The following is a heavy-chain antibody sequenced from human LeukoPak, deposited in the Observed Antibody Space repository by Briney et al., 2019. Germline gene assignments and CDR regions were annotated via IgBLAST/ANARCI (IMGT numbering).Heavy chain of an antibody. D-gene: IGHD2-2*01. V-gene: IGHV3-23*01. J-gene: IGHJ4*02. Sequence: AGGSLRLSCAASGFTFSSYAMSWVRQAPGKGLEWVSAISGSGGSTYYADSVKGRFTISRDNSKNTLYLQMNSLRAEDTAVYYYAKSPIVVVPAANQDYWGQGTLVTVSS. CDR1: GFTFSSYA. CDR2: ISGSGGST. CDR3: AKSPIVVVPAANQDY.